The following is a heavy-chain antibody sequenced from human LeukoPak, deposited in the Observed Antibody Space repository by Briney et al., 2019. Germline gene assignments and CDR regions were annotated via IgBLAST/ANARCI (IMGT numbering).Heavy chain of an antibody. CDR3: AKGYGSAVDY. CDR2: ISSSSSTI. V-gene: IGHV3-48*04. Sequence: GGSLRLSCAASGFTFSSYSMNWVRQAPGKGLEWVSYISSSSSTIYYADSVKGRFTISRDNAKNSLYLQMNSLRAEDTAVYYCAKGYGSAVDYWGQGTLVTVSS. J-gene: IGHJ4*02. CDR1: GFTFSSYS. D-gene: IGHD1-26*01.